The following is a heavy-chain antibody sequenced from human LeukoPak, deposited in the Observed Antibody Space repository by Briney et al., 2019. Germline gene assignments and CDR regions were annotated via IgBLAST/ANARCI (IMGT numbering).Heavy chain of an antibody. D-gene: IGHD5-18*01. V-gene: IGHV3-11*05. CDR3: GREAYRDTSVDY. Sequence: GGSLRLSCAASGFTFSDYYMSWIRQAPGKGLEWLSYISSSSKYTKYADSVKGRFTISRDNAKHSLYLQMNSLRAEDTAVYYCGREAYRDTSVDYWGQGTLVTVSS. CDR2: ISSSSKYT. CDR1: GFTFSDYY. J-gene: IGHJ4*02.